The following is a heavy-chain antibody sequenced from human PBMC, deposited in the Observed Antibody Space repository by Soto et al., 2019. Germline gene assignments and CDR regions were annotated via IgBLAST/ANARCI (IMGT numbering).Heavy chain of an antibody. CDR2: ISYDGSNK. CDR3: AKDRYSSACDY. CDR1: GFTFSSYG. D-gene: IGHD2-21*01. J-gene: IGHJ4*02. V-gene: IGHV3-30*18. Sequence: GGSLRLSCAASGFTFSSYGMHWVRQAPGKGLEWVAVISYDGSNKYYADSVKGRFTISRDNSKNTLYLQMNSLRAEDTAVYYCAKDRYSSACDYWGQGTLVTVSS.